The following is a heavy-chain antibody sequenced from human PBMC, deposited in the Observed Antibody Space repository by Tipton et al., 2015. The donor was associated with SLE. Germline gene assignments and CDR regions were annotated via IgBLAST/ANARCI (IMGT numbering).Heavy chain of an antibody. CDR1: GGSFSGYY. J-gene: IGHJ4*02. CDR2: IYYSGST. Sequence: LRLSCAVYGGSFSGYYWSWIRQPPGKGLEWIGYIYYSGSTYYNPSLKSRVTISVDTSKNQFSLKLSSVTAADTAVYYCARENLVGFDYWGQGTLVTVSS. CDR3: ARENLVGFDY. D-gene: IGHD2-15*01. V-gene: IGHV4-34*09.